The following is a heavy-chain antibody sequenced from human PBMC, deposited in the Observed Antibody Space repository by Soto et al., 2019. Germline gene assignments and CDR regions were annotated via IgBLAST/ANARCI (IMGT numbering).Heavy chain of an antibody. Sequence: PTLVNPTQTLTLTCTFSGFSLSTSGMCVSWIRQPPGKALEWLARIDWDDDKYYSTSLKTRLTISKDTSKNQVVLTMTNMDPVDTATYYCARIIVATIEGGPGVIDYWGQGTLVTVSS. V-gene: IGHV2-70*11. CDR2: IDWDDDK. D-gene: IGHD5-12*01. CDR3: ARIIVATIEGGPGVIDY. J-gene: IGHJ4*02. CDR1: GFSLSTSGMC.